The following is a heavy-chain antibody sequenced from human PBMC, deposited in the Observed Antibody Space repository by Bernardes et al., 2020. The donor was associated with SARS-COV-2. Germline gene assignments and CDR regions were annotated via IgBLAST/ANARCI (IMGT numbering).Heavy chain of an antibody. D-gene: IGHD3-3*01. CDR3: ARDTEYYDFWSGYYYGMDV. CDR1: GGSISSYY. V-gene: IGHV4-4*07. Sequence: SETLSLTCTVSGGSISSYYWSWIRQPAGKGLEWIGRIYTSGSTTYNPSLKSRVTMSVDTSKNQFSLKLSSVTAADTAVYYCARDTEYYDFWSGYYYGMDVWGQGTTVTVSS. J-gene: IGHJ6*02. CDR2: IYTSGST.